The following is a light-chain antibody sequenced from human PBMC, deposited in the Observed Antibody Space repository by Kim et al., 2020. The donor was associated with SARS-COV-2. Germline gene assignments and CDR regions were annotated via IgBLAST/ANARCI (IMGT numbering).Light chain of an antibody. V-gene: IGKV3-20*01. CDR2: EAS. CDR3: QKYGSSAQIT. Sequence: EIVLTQSPGTLSLSPGERVTLSCRASQSVSNNYLAWYQQKPGQPPRLLIYEASDTATGIPDRFSGSGSGTDFTLIISRLEPEDSAVYYCQKYGSSAQITFGQGTRLEIK. CDR1: QSVSNNY. J-gene: IGKJ5*01.